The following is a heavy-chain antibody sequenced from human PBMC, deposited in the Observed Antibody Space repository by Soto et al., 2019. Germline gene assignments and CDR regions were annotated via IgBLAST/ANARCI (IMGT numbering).Heavy chain of an antibody. CDR1: GFTLSGVD. CDR2: MSYDGRNQ. CDR3: AKGGWYTSSSRSDC. J-gene: IGHJ4*02. Sequence: QVQLVESGGGVVQPGTSLRLSCSASGFTLSGVDMHWVRQAPGKGLEWVAVMSYDGRNQYYADSVKGRFTVSRDSSKSTLYLQMNSLRTEDAAVYYCAKGGWYTSSSRSDCWSQGTLVTVSS. V-gene: IGHV3-30*18. D-gene: IGHD6-6*01.